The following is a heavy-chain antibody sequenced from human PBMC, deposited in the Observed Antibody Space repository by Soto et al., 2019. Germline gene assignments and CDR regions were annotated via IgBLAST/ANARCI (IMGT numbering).Heavy chain of an antibody. D-gene: IGHD3-3*01. J-gene: IGHJ6*02. V-gene: IGHV1-69*13. CDR3: ARELRFLEWHRASRGYYYYGMDV. Sequence: SVKVSCKASGGTFSSYAISWVRQAPGQGLEWMGGIIPIFGTANYAQKFQGRVTITADESTSTAYMELSSLRSEDTAVYYCARELRFLEWHRASRGYYYYGMDVWGQGTTVTVSS. CDR1: GGTFSSYA. CDR2: IIPIFGTA.